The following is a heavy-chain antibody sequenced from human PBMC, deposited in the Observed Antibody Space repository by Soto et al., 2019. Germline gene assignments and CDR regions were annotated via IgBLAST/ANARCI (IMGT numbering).Heavy chain of an antibody. CDR3: ARDFWSGYSVLGY. D-gene: IGHD3-3*01. CDR2: IWYDGSNK. V-gene: IGHV3-33*01. Sequence: GGSLRLSCAASGFTFSSYGMHWVRQAPGKGLEWVAVIWYDGSNKYYADSVKGRFTISRDNSKNTLYLKMNSLRAEETAVYYCARDFWSGYSVLGYWGQGTLVTVSS. CDR1: GFTFSSYG. J-gene: IGHJ4*02.